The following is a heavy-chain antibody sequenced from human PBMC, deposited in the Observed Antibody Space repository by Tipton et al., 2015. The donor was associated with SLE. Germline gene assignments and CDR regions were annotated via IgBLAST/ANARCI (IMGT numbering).Heavy chain of an antibody. CDR2: IYYTGST. CDR1: GGSISSSNHY. D-gene: IGHD6-19*01. CDR3: ARHQSSGPEPYY. J-gene: IGHJ4*02. Sequence: TLSLTCTVSGGSISSSNHYWGWIRQPPGKGLEWIGSIYYTGSTYYNPSLESRVTVSVDTSENQFSLNLSSVTAADTAVYYCARHQSSGPEPYYWGQGTLVTVSS. V-gene: IGHV4-39*07.